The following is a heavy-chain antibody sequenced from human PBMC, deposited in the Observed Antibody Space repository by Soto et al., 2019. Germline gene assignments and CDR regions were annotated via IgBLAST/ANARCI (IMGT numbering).Heavy chain of an antibody. V-gene: IGHV1-2*02. Sequence: ASVKVSCKASGYTFTSYGISWVRQAPGQGLEWMGWINPNSGGTNYAQKFQGRVTMTRDTSISTAYMELSRLRSDDTAVYYCARDERCSSTSCYFFYYYYGMDVWGQGTTVTVSS. CDR2: INPNSGGT. D-gene: IGHD2-2*01. CDR3: ARDERCSSTSCYFFYYYYGMDV. J-gene: IGHJ6*02. CDR1: GYTFTSYG.